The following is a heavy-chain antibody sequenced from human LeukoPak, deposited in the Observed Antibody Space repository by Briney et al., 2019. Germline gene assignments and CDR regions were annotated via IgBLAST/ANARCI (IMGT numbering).Heavy chain of an antibody. CDR2: SHYSGST. CDR1: GGSISTYY. J-gene: IGHJ6*02. Sequence: SETLSLTCGVSGGSISTYYWTWIRQTPGKGLEWIGYSHYSGSTNYNPSLQSRVTISVDTSKNQFSLKLNSVTAADTAIYYCARAPRGESDAASGFYGMDVWGQGTTVTVSS. V-gene: IGHV4-59*01. CDR3: ARAPRGESDAASGFYGMDV. D-gene: IGHD3-22*01.